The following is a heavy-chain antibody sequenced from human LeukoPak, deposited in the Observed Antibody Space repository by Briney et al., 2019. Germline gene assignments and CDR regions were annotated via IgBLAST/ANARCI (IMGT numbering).Heavy chain of an antibody. V-gene: IGHV3-7*03. CDR3: ARTTVAGGWDY. D-gene: IGHD6-19*01. J-gene: IGHJ4*02. Sequence: PGGSLRLSCAASGFTFNYYWMSWVRQAPGKGLDWVANINEDGSVKHYVDSVKGRFTISRDNAKNSVYLHMNSLRAADTAVYYCARTTVAGGWDYWGQGSLVTVSS. CDR1: GFTFNYYW. CDR2: INEDGSVK.